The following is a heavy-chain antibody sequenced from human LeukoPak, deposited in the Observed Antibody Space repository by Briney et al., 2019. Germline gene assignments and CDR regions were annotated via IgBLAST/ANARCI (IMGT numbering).Heavy chain of an antibody. V-gene: IGHV6-1*01. CDR2: TYYRSKLYN. J-gene: IGHJ5*02. CDR3: ARESMIVVVKSWFDP. Sequence: SQTLSLTCALSGDSFSSNSAAWNWIRQSPSRGLEWLGRTYYRSKLYNDYAVSVKSLITINPDTSKNQFSLQLNSVTPEDTAVYYCARESMIVVVKSWFDPWGQGTLATVSS. D-gene: IGHD3-22*01. CDR1: GDSFSSNSAA.